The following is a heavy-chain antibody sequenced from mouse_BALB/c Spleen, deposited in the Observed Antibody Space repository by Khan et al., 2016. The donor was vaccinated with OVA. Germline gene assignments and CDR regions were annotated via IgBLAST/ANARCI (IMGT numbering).Heavy chain of an antibody. V-gene: IGHV5-6-3*01. CDR2: INTNDGST. CDR3: ARVGIIYYANYGYWFDH. J-gene: IGHJ3*01. Sequence: EVQLLESGAGLVKPGGSLKLSCAASGFTFTSYGMSWVHQTPDKRLELVATINTNDGSTNYPDSFKGRFTITRDNSKNTLYLQMSSLTSEDTASDYCARVGIIYYANYGYWFDHWGQGTMLTDSA. D-gene: IGHD2-1*01. CDR1: GFTFTSYG.